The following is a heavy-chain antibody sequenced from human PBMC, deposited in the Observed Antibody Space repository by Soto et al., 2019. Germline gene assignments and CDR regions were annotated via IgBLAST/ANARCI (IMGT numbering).Heavy chain of an antibody. D-gene: IGHD6-19*01. V-gene: IGHV4-39*01. Sequence: QLQLQESGPGLVKPSETLSLTCTVSGGSISSSSNYWGWIRQPPGKGLEWIGSIYYSGSTYYNPSLKSRVTISVDTSKNQFSLKLSSVTAADTAMYYCARDSSGWNYYFDYWGQGTLVTVSS. CDR3: ARDSSGWNYYFDY. J-gene: IGHJ4*02. CDR2: IYYSGST. CDR1: GGSISSSSNY.